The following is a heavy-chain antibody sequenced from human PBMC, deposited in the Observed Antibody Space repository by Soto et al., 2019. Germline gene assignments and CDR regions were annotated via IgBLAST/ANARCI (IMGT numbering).Heavy chain of an antibody. J-gene: IGHJ4*02. CDR1: GFTFSNYA. CDR2: ISDSGGST. D-gene: IGHD1-26*01. V-gene: IGHV3-23*01. CDR3: ARSMGARLY. Sequence: EVQLLESGGGLVQPGGSLRLSCAASGFTFSNYAMSWVRQTPGKGLEWVSTISDSGGSTYYAGSVKGRFTISRDNSKNTLYLQMNSLRADDTAVYYCARSMGARLYRGQGTLVTVSS.